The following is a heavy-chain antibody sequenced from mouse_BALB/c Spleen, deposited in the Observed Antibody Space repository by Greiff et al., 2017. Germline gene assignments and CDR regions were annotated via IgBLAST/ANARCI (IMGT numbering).Heavy chain of an antibody. CDR2: ISSGGGST. Sequence: DVKLVESGGGLVKPGGSLKLSCAASGFAFSSYDMSWVRQTPEKRLEWVAYISSGGGSTYYPDTVKGRFTISRDNAKNTLYLQMSSLKSEDTAMYYCARPDYYGSSYPAWFAYWGQGTLVTVSA. V-gene: IGHV5-12-1*01. D-gene: IGHD1-1*01. CDR1: GFAFSSYD. J-gene: IGHJ3*01. CDR3: ARPDYYGSSYPAWFAY.